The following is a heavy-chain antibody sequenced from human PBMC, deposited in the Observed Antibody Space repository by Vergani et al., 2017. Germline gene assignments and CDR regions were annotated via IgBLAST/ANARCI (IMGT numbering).Heavy chain of an antibody. D-gene: IGHD6-19*01. CDR2: ISSSSSTI. Sequence: VQLVESGGGVVQPGGSLRLSCAASGFTFSSYGMNWVRPAPGKGLEWVSYISSSSSTIYYADSVKGRFTLSRDNAKNSLYLQMNSLRAEDTAVYYCARGGLLAVAGTNWFDPWGQGTLVTVSS. CDR1: GFTFSSYG. J-gene: IGHJ5*02. CDR3: ARGGLLAVAGTNWFDP. V-gene: IGHV3-48*01.